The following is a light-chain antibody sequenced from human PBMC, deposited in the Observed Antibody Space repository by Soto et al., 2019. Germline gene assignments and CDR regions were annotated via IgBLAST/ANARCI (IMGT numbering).Light chain of an antibody. V-gene: IGKV1D-16*01. CDR2: AAS. CDR1: QDINSY. Sequence: DVQMTKSPSSLSASVGDRVTITCRASQDINSYLAWYQQKPGNAPKSLIYAASSLQTGVPSRFSGSESGTDFTLTISNLQPEDSATYYCQRYNIYPLNFGGGTKVEIK. J-gene: IGKJ4*01. CDR3: QRYNIYPLN.